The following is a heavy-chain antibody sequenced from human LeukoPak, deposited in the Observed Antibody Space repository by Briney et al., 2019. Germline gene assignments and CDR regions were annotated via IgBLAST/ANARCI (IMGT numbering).Heavy chain of an antibody. J-gene: IGHJ6*03. D-gene: IGHD3-22*01. CDR1: GFTFSSYS. V-gene: IGHV3-48*04. CDR2: ISTSSSTI. CDR3: ARIYYDTERNMDV. Sequence: GGSLRLSCAASGFTFSSYSMNWVRQAPGKGLEWVSYISTSSSTINYADSVKGRITISRDNAKNSLYLQMNSLRAEDTAVYYCARIYYDTERNMDVWGKGTTVTISS.